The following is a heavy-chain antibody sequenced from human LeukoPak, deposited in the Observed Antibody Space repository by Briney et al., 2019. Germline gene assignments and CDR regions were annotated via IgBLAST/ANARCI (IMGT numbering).Heavy chain of an antibody. D-gene: IGHD6-19*01. Sequence: ASLKVSCMASGYTFTSYGISWVRPAPGQGLERMGWISAYNGNTNYAQKLQGRVSMTTDTSTSTAYMELRSLRSDDTAVYFCARLADSSGWGYFDYWGQGTLVTVSS. CDR3: ARLADSSGWGYFDY. CDR1: GYTFTSYG. V-gene: IGHV1-18*04. CDR2: ISAYNGNT. J-gene: IGHJ4*02.